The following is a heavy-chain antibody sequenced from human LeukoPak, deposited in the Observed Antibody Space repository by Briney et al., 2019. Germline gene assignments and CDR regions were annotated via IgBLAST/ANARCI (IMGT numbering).Heavy chain of an antibody. J-gene: IGHJ6*02. Sequence: GSLRLSCAASGFTSSSYAMSWVRQAPGKGLEWVSAISGSGGSTYYADSVKGRFTISRDNSKNTLYLQMNSLRAEDTAVYYCAKDLIQLELSPLYYGMDVRGQGTTVTVSS. D-gene: IGHD1-1*01. V-gene: IGHV3-23*01. CDR1: GFTSSSYA. CDR2: ISGSGGST. CDR3: AKDLIQLELSPLYYGMDV.